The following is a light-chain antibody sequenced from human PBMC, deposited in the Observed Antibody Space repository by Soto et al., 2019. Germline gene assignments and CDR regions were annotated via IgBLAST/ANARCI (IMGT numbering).Light chain of an antibody. V-gene: IGLV6-57*01. CDR1: SGRIASNY. CDR3: QSYDSSNQV. Sequence: NFMLTQPHSVSDSARKTVTSSCTSSSGRIASNYVQWYQQRPGSSPTTVIYEDNQRPSGVPDRFSGSIDSSSNSASLTISGLKTEDEADYYCQSYDSSNQVFGGGTKLTVL. CDR2: EDN. J-gene: IGLJ3*02.